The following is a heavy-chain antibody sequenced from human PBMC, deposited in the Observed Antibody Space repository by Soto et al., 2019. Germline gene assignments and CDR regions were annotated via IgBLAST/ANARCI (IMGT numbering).Heavy chain of an antibody. CDR3: ARDIAWGYYDSSGYPPPFDY. CDR2: ISSSSSTI. CDR1: GFTFSSYS. J-gene: IGHJ4*02. Sequence: PGGSLRLSCAASGFTFSSYSMNWVRQAPGKGLEWVSYISSSSSTIYYADSVKGRFTISRDNAKNSLYLQMNSLRDEDTAVYYCARDIAWGYYDSSGYPPPFDYWGQGTLVTVSS. V-gene: IGHV3-48*02. D-gene: IGHD3-22*01.